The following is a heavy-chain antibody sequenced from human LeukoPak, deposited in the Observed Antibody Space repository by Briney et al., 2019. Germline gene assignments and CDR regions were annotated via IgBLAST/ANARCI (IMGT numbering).Heavy chain of an antibody. CDR1: GYSISSGYY. CDR3: ARAGYTAIGAFDI. Sequence: PSETLSLTCAVSGYSISSGYYWGWIRQPPGKGLEWIGSIYHSGSTYYNPSLKSRVTISVDTSKNQFSLKRSSVTAADTAVYYCARAGYTAIGAFDIWGQGTMVTVSS. D-gene: IGHD5-18*01. CDR2: IYHSGST. J-gene: IGHJ3*02. V-gene: IGHV4-38-2*01.